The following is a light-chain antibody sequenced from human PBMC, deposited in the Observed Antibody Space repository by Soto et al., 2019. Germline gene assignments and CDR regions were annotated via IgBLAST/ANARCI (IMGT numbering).Light chain of an antibody. CDR1: QSISSW. CDR2: KAS. Sequence: DIQMTQSPSTLSASVGDRVTITCRASQSISSWLAWYQQKPGTAPNLLIYKASTLQSGVPSRFSGSGSGTEFTLTISSLQPDGSATYYCQQYSDNWTFGQGTKVEIK. V-gene: IGKV1-5*03. J-gene: IGKJ1*01. CDR3: QQYSDNWT.